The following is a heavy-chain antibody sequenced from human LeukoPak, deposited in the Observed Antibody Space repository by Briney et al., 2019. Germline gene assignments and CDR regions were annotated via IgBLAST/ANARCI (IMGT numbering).Heavy chain of an antibody. CDR1: GFTFDKYG. Sequence: PGGSLRLSCAASGFTFDKYGMSWVRQVPGKGLEWVSTINWSGGKTGYADSVKGRFTISRDNAKNALYLQMNSVRAEDTAFYYCARVGEHYESSGYYVDYWGQGTLVAVSS. V-gene: IGHV3-20*04. CDR3: ARVGEHYESSGYYVDY. CDR2: INWSGGKT. J-gene: IGHJ4*02. D-gene: IGHD3-22*01.